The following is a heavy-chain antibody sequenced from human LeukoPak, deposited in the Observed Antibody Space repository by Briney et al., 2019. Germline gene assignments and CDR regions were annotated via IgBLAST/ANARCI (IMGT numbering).Heavy chain of an antibody. V-gene: IGHV5-51*01. D-gene: IGHD3-16*01. CDR2: IYPGDSDN. Sequence: GESLKISCKGPGYSFTSYWIGWVRQIPGKGLGWMGIIYPGDSDNRYSPSFQGQVTIPADKSISTAYLQWSSLKASDTAMYYCARAVADYVWGSSPHFDYWGQGTLVTVSS. CDR3: ARAVADYVWGSSPHFDY. J-gene: IGHJ4*02. CDR1: GYSFTSYW.